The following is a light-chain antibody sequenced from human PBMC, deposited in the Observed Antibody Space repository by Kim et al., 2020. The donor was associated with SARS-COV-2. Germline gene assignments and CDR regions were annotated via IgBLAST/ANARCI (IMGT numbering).Light chain of an antibody. V-gene: IGLV3-9*01. Sequence: SVARGQTASITCGGDNIGSKHVHWYQQKAGQAPVLVIYRDSSRPAEIPERFSGSNSGNTATLTVSRAQAGDEADYYCQVWDNNTWVFGAGTKLTVL. CDR2: RDS. J-gene: IGLJ3*02. CDR3: QVWDNNTWV. CDR1: NIGSKH.